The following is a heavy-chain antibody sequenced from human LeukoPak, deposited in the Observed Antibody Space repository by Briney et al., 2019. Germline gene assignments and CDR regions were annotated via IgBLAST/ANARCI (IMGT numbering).Heavy chain of an antibody. J-gene: IGHJ4*02. CDR3: ARERIKGATVTVDY. Sequence: GGSLRLSCAASGFTVRSNYMSWVRQAPGKGLEWVSVIYSGGSTYYADSVKGRFTISRDNSKNTLYLQMNSLRAEDTAVYYCARERIKGATVTVDYWGQGTLVTVSS. V-gene: IGHV3-53*01. CDR1: GFTVRSNY. CDR2: IYSGGST. D-gene: IGHD4-17*01.